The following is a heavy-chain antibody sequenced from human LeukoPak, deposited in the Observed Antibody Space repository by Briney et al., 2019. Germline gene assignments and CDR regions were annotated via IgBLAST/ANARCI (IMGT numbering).Heavy chain of an antibody. J-gene: IGHJ5*02. Sequence: GRSLRLSCAASGFTFSSYGMHWVRQAPGKGQEWVAVISYDGSNKYYADSVKGRFTISRDNSKNTLYLQMNSLRAEDTAVYYCAKEPGIAAAGTNWFDPWGQGTLVTVSS. CDR1: GFTFSSYG. CDR2: ISYDGSNK. CDR3: AKEPGIAAAGTNWFDP. V-gene: IGHV3-30*18. D-gene: IGHD6-13*01.